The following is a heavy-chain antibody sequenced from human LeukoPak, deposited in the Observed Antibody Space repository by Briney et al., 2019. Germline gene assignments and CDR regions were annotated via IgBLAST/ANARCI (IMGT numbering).Heavy chain of an antibody. Sequence: ASVKVSCKASGYTFTSYGISWVRQAPGQGLEWMGWISAYNGNTNYAQNFQGRVTMTTDTSTSTAYMELRSLRSDDTAVYYCARDDRTGSWSWFDPWGQGTLVIVSS. V-gene: IGHV1-18*01. D-gene: IGHD6-13*01. CDR3: ARDDRTGSWSWFDP. CDR1: GYTFTSYG. J-gene: IGHJ5*02. CDR2: ISAYNGNT.